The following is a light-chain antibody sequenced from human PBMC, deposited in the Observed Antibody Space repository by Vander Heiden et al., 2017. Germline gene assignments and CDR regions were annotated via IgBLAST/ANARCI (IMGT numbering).Light chain of an antibody. CDR1: QSVLYSSNNKNY. J-gene: IGKJ4*01. V-gene: IGKV4-1*01. CDR2: WAS. Sequence: IVMIQSPDSLAVSLGERATINCKSSQSVLYSSNNKNYFAWYQQKPGQPPKLLIYWASTRESGVPDRFSGSGSGTDFTLTISSLQAEDVAVYYCQQYYNPPLTFGGGTKVEIK. CDR3: QQYYNPPLT.